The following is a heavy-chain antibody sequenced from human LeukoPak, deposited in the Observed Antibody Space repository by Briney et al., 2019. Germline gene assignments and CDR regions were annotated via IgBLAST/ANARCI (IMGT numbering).Heavy chain of an antibody. CDR2: IRSKAYGGTT. D-gene: IGHD2-15*01. CDR3: TRVGCSGGSCYSTQYFQH. CDR1: GFTFGDYA. V-gene: IGHV3-49*04. J-gene: IGHJ1*01. Sequence: GGSLRLACTASGFTFGDYAMSWVRQAPGKALEWVGFIRSKAYGGTTEYAASVKDRFTISRDDSKSIAYLQMNRLKTEDTAVYYCTRVGCSGGSCYSTQYFQHWGQGTLVTVSS.